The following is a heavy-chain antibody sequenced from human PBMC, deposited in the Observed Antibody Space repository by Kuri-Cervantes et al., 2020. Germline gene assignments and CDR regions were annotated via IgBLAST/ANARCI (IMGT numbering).Heavy chain of an antibody. CDR1: GGSISGYY. D-gene: IGHD1-20*01. CDR2: IYYSGST. J-gene: IGHJ3*01. V-gene: IGHV4-59*01. Sequence: SETLSLTCTVSGGSISGYYWSWIRQPPGKGLEWIGYIYYSGSTTYNPSLKSRVTMSVDTSKNQFSLNLSSVTAEDTAVYYCARGRLRDYSWNDEGHDAYDLWGQGTMVTVSS. CDR3: ARGRLRDYSWNDEGHDAYDL.